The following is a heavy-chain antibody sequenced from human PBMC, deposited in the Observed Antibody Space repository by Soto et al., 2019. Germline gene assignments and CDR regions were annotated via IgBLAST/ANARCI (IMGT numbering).Heavy chain of an antibody. CDR2: ISGSGGST. V-gene: IGHV3-23*01. D-gene: IGHD3-3*01. J-gene: IGHJ5*02. CDR3: AKDRNYDFWSGYLFDP. Sequence: PGGSLRLSCAASGFAFSSYAMSWVRQAPGKGLEWVSAISGSGGSTYYADSVKGRFTISRDNSKNTLYLQMNSLRAEDTAVYYCAKDRNYDFWSGYLFDPWGQGTLVTVSS. CDR1: GFAFSSYA.